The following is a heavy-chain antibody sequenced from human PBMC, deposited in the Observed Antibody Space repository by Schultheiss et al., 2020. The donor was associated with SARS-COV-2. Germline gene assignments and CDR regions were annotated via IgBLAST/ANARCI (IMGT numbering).Heavy chain of an antibody. D-gene: IGHD6-19*01. Sequence: GGSLRLSCAASGFTFSSYAMRWVRQAPGKGLEWVSVIYSGGRTYYADSVKGRFTISRDNAKNSLYLQMNSLRAEDTAVYYCARAGLGPLDYWGQGTLVTVSS. CDR3: ARAGLGPLDY. CDR2: IYSGGRT. V-gene: IGHV3-66*01. J-gene: IGHJ4*02. CDR1: GFTFSSYA.